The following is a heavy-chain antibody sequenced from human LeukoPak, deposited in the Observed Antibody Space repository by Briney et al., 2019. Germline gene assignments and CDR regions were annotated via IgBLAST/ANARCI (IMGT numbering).Heavy chain of an antibody. Sequence: GGSLRLSCAASGFTFSSYWMNWVRQAPGKGLVWVSRIHSDGSSTTYVDSVKGRFTISRDNAKNTLYLQMNSLRAEDAAFYYCARGNYYAMDVWGQGTTVTVSS. CDR2: IHSDGSST. CDR3: ARGNYYAMDV. CDR1: GFTFSSYW. J-gene: IGHJ6*02. V-gene: IGHV3-74*03.